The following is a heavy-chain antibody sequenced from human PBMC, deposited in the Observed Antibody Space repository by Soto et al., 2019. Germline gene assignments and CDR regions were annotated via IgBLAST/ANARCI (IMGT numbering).Heavy chain of an antibody. Sequence: EAQLLESGGGLVRPGGSLRLSCAASGITLSDSAMTWVRQAPGKGLEWISSLTGDAKTTYYADSVKGRFTVSRDISKNTFDLQMDSLRAEDTAMYFCSRITRSWGQGTLVTVSS. V-gene: IGHV3-23*01. D-gene: IGHD3-3*01. CDR3: SRITRS. J-gene: IGHJ5*02. CDR2: LTGDAKTT. CDR1: GITLSDSA.